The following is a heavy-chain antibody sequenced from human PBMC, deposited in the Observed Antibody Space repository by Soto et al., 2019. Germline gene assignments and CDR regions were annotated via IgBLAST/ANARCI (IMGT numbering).Heavy chain of an antibody. CDR1: GYSFTTYW. CDR2: IYPGDSDT. V-gene: IGHV5-51*01. D-gene: IGHD1-1*01. J-gene: IGHJ5*02. CDR3: ARHEQLGMWFVP. Sequence: EVQLVQSGAEVKKPGESLKISCQTSGYSFTTYWIAWVRQMPGKGLEWMGVIYPGDSDTRYNPSFQGQVTISADKASSTAFLQWSSLRASDSAMYYCARHEQLGMWFVPWGQGTLVTVSS.